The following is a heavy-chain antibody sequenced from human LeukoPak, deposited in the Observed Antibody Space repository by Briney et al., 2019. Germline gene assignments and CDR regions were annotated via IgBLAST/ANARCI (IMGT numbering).Heavy chain of an antibody. J-gene: IGHJ4*02. D-gene: IGHD3-10*01. CDR1: GFTFSSYS. CDR3: ASNAYGPDVDY. CDR2: ISSSSSTI. Sequence: PGGSLRFSCAASGFTFSSYSMNWVRQAPGKGLEWVSYISSSSSTIYYADSVKGRFTISRDNAKNSLYLQMNSLRAEDTAVYYCASNAYGPDVDYWGQGTLVTVSS. V-gene: IGHV3-48*01.